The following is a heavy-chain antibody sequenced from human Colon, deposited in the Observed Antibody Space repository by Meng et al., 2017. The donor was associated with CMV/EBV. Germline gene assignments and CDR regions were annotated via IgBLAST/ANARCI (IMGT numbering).Heavy chain of an antibody. CDR3: ARVRLELHYYFDY. V-gene: IGHV4-59*01. J-gene: IGHJ4*02. Sequence: SETLSLTCTISADSIPPFSITTFYWTWIRQPPGKGLEWIGHVFHTGSTNYNPSLKSRVTISVDTSKNQFSLKLSSVTAADTAVYYCARVRLELHYYFDYWGQGVLVTVSS. CDR1: ADSIPPFSITTFY. D-gene: IGHD1-7*01. CDR2: VFHTGST.